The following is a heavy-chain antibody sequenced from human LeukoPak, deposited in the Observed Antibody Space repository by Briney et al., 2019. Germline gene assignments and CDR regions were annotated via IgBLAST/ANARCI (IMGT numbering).Heavy chain of an antibody. CDR1: AFTFSSYS. J-gene: IGHJ4*02. CDR3: ASGYDSYYFDY. D-gene: IGHD5-12*01. V-gene: IGHV3-21*01. Sequence: VGSLRLSCAASAFTFSSYSMNWVRQAPGKGLEWVSSISSSSSYIYYADSVKGRFTISRDNAKNSLYLQMNNLRAEDTAVYYCASGYDSYYFDYWGQGTLVTVSS. CDR2: ISSSSSYI.